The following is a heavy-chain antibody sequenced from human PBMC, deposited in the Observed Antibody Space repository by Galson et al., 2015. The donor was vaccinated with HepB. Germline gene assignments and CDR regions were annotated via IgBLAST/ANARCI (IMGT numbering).Heavy chain of an antibody. CDR1: GFSFTRYA. D-gene: IGHD2-15*01. Sequence: SLRLSCAASGFSFTRYAMTWVRQAPGKGLEWVSSITSSGGKSYYTDSVKGRFTVSRDNSKNTLLLHLNSLRAEDTAMYFCAKDGIMVANNPYHFHYWGQGTLVTVSS. CDR2: ITSSGGKS. J-gene: IGHJ4*02. V-gene: IGHV3-23*01. CDR3: AKDGIMVANNPYHFHY.